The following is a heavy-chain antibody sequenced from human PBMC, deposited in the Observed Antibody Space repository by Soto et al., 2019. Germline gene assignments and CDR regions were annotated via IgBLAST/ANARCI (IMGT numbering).Heavy chain of an antibody. Sequence: GGSLRLSCSASGFTFSSNAMHWVRQAPGKGLEYVSAISSNGGSTYYADSVKGRFTISRDNSKNTLYLQMSSLRAEDTAVYYCVKDPGVAVEAFDIWGQGTMVTVSS. J-gene: IGHJ3*02. CDR1: GFTFSSNA. V-gene: IGHV3-64D*06. CDR2: ISSNGGST. D-gene: IGHD6-19*01. CDR3: VKDPGVAVEAFDI.